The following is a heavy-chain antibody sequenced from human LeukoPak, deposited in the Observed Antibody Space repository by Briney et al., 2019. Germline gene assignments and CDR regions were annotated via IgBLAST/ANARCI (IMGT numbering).Heavy chain of an antibody. CDR1: GGTFSSYA. CDR2: IIPIFGTA. Sequence: ASVKVSCKASGGTFSSYAISWVRQAPGQGLEWMGGIIPIFGTANYAQKFQGRVTITADESTSTAYMELSSLRSEDTAVYYCARDRGDSSSWYYFDYGAQGPRVTV. D-gene: IGHD6-13*01. J-gene: IGHJ4*02. V-gene: IGHV1-69*13. CDR3: ARDRGDSSSWYYFDY.